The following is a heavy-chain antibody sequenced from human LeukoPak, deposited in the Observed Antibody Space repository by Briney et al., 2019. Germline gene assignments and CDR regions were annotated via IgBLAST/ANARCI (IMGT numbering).Heavy chain of an antibody. CDR1: GFTFSSYA. V-gene: IGHV3-23*01. CDR3: AKPARVGAVDY. J-gene: IGHJ4*02. D-gene: IGHD6-13*01. Sequence: GGSLRLSCAASGFTFSSYAMSRARQAPGMGLKWVSAISGNSGNTHYADSVKGRFTISRDNPKNTLYLQMNSLRAEDTAIYYCAKPARVGAVDYWGQGTLVTVSS. CDR2: ISGNSGNT.